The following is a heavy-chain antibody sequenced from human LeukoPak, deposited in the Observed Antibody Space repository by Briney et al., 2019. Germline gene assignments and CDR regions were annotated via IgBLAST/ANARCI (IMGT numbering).Heavy chain of an antibody. Sequence: PGGSLRLSCAASGFTFSSYWMHWVRQAPGKGLVWVSRINSDGSSTGYADSVKGRFTISRDNAKNTLYLQMNSLRAEDTAVYYCANLDWNYGDDYWGQGTLVTVSS. D-gene: IGHD1-7*01. CDR2: INSDGSST. V-gene: IGHV3-74*01. CDR3: ANLDWNYGDDY. J-gene: IGHJ4*02. CDR1: GFTFSSYW.